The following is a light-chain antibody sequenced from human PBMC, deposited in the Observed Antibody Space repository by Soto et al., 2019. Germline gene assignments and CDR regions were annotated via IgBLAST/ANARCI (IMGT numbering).Light chain of an antibody. CDR2: EVS. CDR3: SSDAGSNNVV. Sequence: QSALTQPPSASGSPGQSVTISCTGTSSDVGGYNYVSWYQQHPGKAPKLMIYEVSKRPSGVPDRFSGSKSGNTASLTVSGLQAEDEAEYYCSSDAGSNNVVFGGGTKVTVL. CDR1: SSDVGGYNY. V-gene: IGLV2-8*01. J-gene: IGLJ2*01.